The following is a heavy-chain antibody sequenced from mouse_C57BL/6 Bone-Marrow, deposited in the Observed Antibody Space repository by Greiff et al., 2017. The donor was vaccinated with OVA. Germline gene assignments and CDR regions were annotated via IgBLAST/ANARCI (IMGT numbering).Heavy chain of an antibody. D-gene: IGHD1-1*01. CDR3: ARASFITTVVAEDY. V-gene: IGHV1-81*01. J-gene: IGHJ2*01. Sequence: VQLQQSGAELARPGASVKLSCKASGYTFTSYGISWVKQRTGQGLEWIGEIYPRSGNTYYNEKFKGKATLTADKSSSTAYMELRSLTSEDSAVYSCARASFITTVVAEDYWGQGTTLTVSS. CDR1: GYTFTSYG. CDR2: IYPRSGNT.